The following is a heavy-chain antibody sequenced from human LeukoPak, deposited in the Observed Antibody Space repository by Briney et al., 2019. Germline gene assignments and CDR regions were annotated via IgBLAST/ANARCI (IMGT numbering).Heavy chain of an antibody. J-gene: IGHJ6*02. CDR2: IGTTGDT. CDR1: GLTFSGYD. CDR3: ARSTIAVVYGMDV. D-gene: IGHD6-19*01. Sequence: GGSLRLSCAASGLTFSGYDMFWVRQATGKGLEWVSGIGTTGDTYYAGSVKGRFTISRENARNSLYLQMNSLIAGDTAVYYCARSTIAVVYGMDVWGQGTTVTVSS. V-gene: IGHV3-13*04.